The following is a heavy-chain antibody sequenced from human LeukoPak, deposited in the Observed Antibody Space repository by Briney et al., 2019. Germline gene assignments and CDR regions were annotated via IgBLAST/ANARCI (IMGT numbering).Heavy chain of an antibody. Sequence: PGGSLRLSCAASGFTFSSYGMHWVRQAPGKGLEWVAFIRYDGSNKYYADSVKGRFTISRDNSKNTLYLQMNSLRAEDTAVYYCQFPLLAARLNLCYFDYWGQGTLVTVSS. V-gene: IGHV3-30*02. CDR3: QFPLLAARLNLCYFDY. D-gene: IGHD6-6*01. J-gene: IGHJ4*02. CDR1: GFTFSSYG. CDR2: IRYDGSNK.